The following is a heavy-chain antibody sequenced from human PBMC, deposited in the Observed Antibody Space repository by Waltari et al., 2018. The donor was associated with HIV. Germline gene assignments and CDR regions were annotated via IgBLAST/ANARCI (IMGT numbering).Heavy chain of an antibody. CDR1: GFTFSDYY. J-gene: IGHJ4*02. V-gene: IGHV1-2*02. CDR3: TRVFRGTINYFDSRLGH. Sequence: QVQLVQSGAEVKKPGASVKVSCKASGFTFSDYYMHWVRQAPGQGLEWMGWSNPNSGGTRYSEKFQGRVTMTRDTSISTAYMELFRLRFDDTAIYYCTRVFRGTINYFDSRLGHWGQGTLVTVSS. D-gene: IGHD3-22*01. CDR2: SNPNSGGT.